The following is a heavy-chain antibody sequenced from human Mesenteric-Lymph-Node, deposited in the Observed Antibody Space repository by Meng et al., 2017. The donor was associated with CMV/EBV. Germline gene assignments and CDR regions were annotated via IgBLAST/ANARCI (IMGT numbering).Heavy chain of an antibody. CDR2: ISAYNGNT. J-gene: IGHJ4*02. CDR3: ARACSSTTCRAPSPDD. D-gene: IGHD2-2*01. CDR1: GYTFTSYG. V-gene: IGHV1-18*01. Sequence: ASVKVSCKASGYTFTSYGISWVRQAPGQGLEWMGWISAYNGNTNYAQNLQGRVTVATDTSTSTAYMEVRSLRSDDTAVYYCARACSSTTCRAPSPDDWGQGTLVTVSS.